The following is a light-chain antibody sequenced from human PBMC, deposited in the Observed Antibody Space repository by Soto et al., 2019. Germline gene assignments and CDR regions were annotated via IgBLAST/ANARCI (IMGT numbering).Light chain of an antibody. CDR2: DVT. J-gene: IGLJ2*01. Sequence: QSALTQPRSVSGSPGQSVTISCTGTSNDLGDYTYVSWYQHHPGKAPKLMIFDVTKRPSGVIDRFSGSKSGNTASLTISGLQAEDEADYYCCSYTSSTTPLFGGGTKVTVL. CDR1: SNDLGDYTY. V-gene: IGLV2-11*01. CDR3: CSYTSSTTPL.